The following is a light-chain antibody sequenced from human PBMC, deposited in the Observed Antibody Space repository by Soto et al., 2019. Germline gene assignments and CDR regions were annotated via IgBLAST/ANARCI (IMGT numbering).Light chain of an antibody. CDR3: QQYTAYPWT. J-gene: IGKJ1*01. CDR1: QRINSW. V-gene: IGKV1-5*01. CDR2: DAS. Sequence: DIQMTQSPSTLSASVGDRVTITCRASQRINSWLAWYQQKPGKAPKLLIYDASTLQSGVPSRFSGNGSGTEFTRTISSLQPEDFSTYFCQQYTAYPWTFGQGTRVGIK.